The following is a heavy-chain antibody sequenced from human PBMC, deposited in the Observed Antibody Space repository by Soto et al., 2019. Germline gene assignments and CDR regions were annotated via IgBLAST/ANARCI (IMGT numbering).Heavy chain of an antibody. CDR1: GYTFTGYY. D-gene: IGHD6-13*01. V-gene: IGHV1-2*04. J-gene: IGHJ6*02. CDR2: INPNSGGT. CDR3: AREPLSIAAARYYYYGMDV. Sequence: ASVKVSCKASGYTFTGYYMHWLRQSPGQGLEWMGWINPNSGGTNYAQKFQGWVTMTRDTSISTAYMELSRLRSDDTAVYYCAREPLSIAAARYYYYGMDVWGQGTTVTVSS.